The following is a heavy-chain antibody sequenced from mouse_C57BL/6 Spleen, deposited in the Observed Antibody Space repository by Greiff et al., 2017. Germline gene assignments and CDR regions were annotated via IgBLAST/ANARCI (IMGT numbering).Heavy chain of an antibody. J-gene: IGHJ3*01. CDR2: IDPEDGET. Sequence: VQLQQSGAELVKPGASVKLSCTASGFNIKDYYMHWVKQRTEQGLEWIGRIDPEDGETKYAPKFQGKATITADTSSNTANMQLSSLTSENTAVYYCARGFFAYWGQGTLVTVSA. V-gene: IGHV14-2*01. CDR3: ARGFFAY. CDR1: GFNIKDYY. D-gene: IGHD3-1*01.